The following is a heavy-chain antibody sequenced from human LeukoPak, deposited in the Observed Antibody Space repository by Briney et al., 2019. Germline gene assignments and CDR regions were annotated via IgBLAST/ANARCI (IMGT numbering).Heavy chain of an antibody. CDR1: GFTFSRYT. D-gene: IGHD2-15*01. J-gene: IGHJ4*02. Sequence: GGSLRLSCAAYGFTFSRYTMSCVRQAPGEGLEWVSAISGTGGSTYDADSVKGRFNISRDNSKHTLYLQMNSLRAEDTAVYYCAKLGRFCSGGSCYTPYYFDYWGQGTLVTVSS. CDR3: AKLGRFCSGGSCYTPYYFDY. V-gene: IGHV3-23*01. CDR2: ISGTGGST.